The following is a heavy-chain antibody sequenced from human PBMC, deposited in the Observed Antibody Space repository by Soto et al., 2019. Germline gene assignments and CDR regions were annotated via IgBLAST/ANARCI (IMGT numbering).Heavy chain of an antibody. D-gene: IGHD3-10*01. CDR2: IYSGGYT. Sequence: EVQLVESGGGLIQPGGSLRLSCAVSGFTVSNNYMSWVRQAPGKGLEGVSVIYSGGYTAYGDSVKGRFTISRDNSKNTSYLQMNTLGPANRRVYSWGTHPGGGGYWGQGTLVTVSS. CDR3: GTHPGGGGY. V-gene: IGHV3-53*01. J-gene: IGHJ4*02. CDR1: GFTVSNNY.